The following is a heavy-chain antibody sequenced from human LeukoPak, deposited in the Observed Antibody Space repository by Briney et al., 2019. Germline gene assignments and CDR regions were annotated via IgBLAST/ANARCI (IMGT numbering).Heavy chain of an antibody. V-gene: IGHV3-66*01. CDR1: CFTDYSKY. Sequence: GGSLRLSCAASCFTDYSKYMAWVRQASGKGLEWVSFINSGGTTNYADSVKGRFTISRDYSKNTLNLQMNILRAEDTAVYYCPTIVSDSSGWYLFDHWGQGALVTVSS. J-gene: IGHJ4*02. CDR2: INSGGTT. D-gene: IGHD6-19*01. CDR3: PTIVSDSSGWYLFDH.